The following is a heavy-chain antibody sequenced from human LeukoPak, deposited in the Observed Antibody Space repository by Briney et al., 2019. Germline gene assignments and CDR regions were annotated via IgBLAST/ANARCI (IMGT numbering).Heavy chain of an antibody. J-gene: IGHJ4*02. Sequence: ASVKVSCKASGYTFAGYYMHWVRQAPGQGLEWMGWINPNSGGTNYAQKLQGRVTMTRDTSISTAYMELSRLRSDDTAVYYCARVRVVTAGYDYWGQGTLVTVSS. CDR3: ARVRVVTAGYDY. D-gene: IGHD2-21*02. CDR1: GYTFAGYY. V-gene: IGHV1-2*02. CDR2: INPNSGGT.